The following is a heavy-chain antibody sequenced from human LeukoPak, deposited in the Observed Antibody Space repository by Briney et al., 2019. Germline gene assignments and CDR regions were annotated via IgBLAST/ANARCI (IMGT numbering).Heavy chain of an antibody. Sequence: PSETLSLTCTVSGGSVSSGSYYWSWIRQPPGKGLEWIGYIYYSGSTNYNPSLKSRVTISVDTSKNQFSLKLSSVTAADTAVYYCARLDYYDSSAAWGFDYWGQGTLVTVSS. CDR2: IYYSGST. V-gene: IGHV4-61*01. D-gene: IGHD3-22*01. J-gene: IGHJ4*02. CDR1: GGSVSSGSYY. CDR3: ARLDYYDSSAAWGFDY.